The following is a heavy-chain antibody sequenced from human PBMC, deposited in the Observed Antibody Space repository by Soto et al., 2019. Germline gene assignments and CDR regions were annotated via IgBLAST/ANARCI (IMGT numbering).Heavy chain of an antibody. J-gene: IGHJ6*02. CDR1: GGSISGYY. Sequence: SATLSLTFTVSGGSISGYYWSWIRQTAGKGLECIGYIYYSGSTNYNPSLKSRVTISVDTSEYQFSLTLSSLTAPATPVHYCASIQVVSYSYYGMDVWGQGTTVTVS. V-gene: IGHV4-59*01. CDR3: ASIQVVSYSYYGMDV. D-gene: IGHD2-15*01. CDR2: IYYSGST.